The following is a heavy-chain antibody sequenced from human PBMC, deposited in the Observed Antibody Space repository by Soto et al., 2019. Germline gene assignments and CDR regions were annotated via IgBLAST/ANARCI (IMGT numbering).Heavy chain of an antibody. Sequence: PGGSLRLSCEVSGITFSSYAMAWVRQAPGKGPEWVSGITFSSSATSYADSVKGRFAISRDNAKSTLYLHMNNLRVEDSAIYHCAKDGSVGNSFDPWGQGTLVTV. CDR1: GITFSSYA. V-gene: IGHV3-23*01. CDR3: AKDGSVGNSFDP. J-gene: IGHJ5*02. CDR2: ITFSSSAT.